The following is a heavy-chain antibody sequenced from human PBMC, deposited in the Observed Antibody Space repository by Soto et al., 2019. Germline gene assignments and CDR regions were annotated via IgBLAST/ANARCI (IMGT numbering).Heavy chain of an antibody. CDR2: INHSGST. Sequence: ASETLSLTCAVYGGSFSGYYWSWIRQPPGKGLEWIGEINHSGSTYYNPSLKSRVTISVDTSKNQFSLKLSSVTAADTAVYYCAREDRAPLGYGMDVWGQGTTVTVSS. V-gene: IGHV4-34*09. CDR3: AREDRAPLGYGMDV. CDR1: GGSFSGYY. J-gene: IGHJ6*02.